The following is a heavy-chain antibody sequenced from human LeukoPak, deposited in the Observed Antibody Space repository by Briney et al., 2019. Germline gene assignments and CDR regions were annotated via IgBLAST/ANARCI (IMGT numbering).Heavy chain of an antibody. D-gene: IGHD4-17*01. J-gene: IGHJ4*02. CDR1: GYSISSGCY. V-gene: IGHV4-38-2*01. Sequence: SETLSLTCAVSGYSISSGCYWGWIRQPPGKGLEWIGSIYHSGSTYYNPSLKSRVTISVDTSKNQFSLKLSSVTAADTAVYYCAVSTDDYGDPISFDYWGQGTLVTVSS. CDR2: IYHSGST. CDR3: AVSTDDYGDPISFDY.